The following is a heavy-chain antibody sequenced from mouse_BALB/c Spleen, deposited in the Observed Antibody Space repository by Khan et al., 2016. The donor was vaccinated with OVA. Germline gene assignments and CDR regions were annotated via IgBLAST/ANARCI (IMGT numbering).Heavy chain of an antibody. D-gene: IGHD1-3*01. V-gene: IGHV2-9*02. CDR3: ARLEDI. J-gene: IGHJ2*01. Sequence: QVQLTESGPGLVAPSQSLSITCTVSGFSLTSYGVHWVRQPPGKGLEWLGVIWAGGSSNYNSALMSRMSISKDNSKGQVSLKMNRLQTDDTAMYYCARLEDIWGQGTTLTVSS. CDR2: IWAGGSS. CDR1: GFSLTSYG.